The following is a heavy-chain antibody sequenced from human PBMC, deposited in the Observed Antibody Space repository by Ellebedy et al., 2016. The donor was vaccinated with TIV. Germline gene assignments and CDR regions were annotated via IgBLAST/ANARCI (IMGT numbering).Heavy chain of an antibody. CDR1: GYTFTSYA. D-gene: IGHD1-26*01. V-gene: IGHV1-3*01. CDR3: ARSGSYGDAFDI. CDR2: INAGNGNT. J-gene: IGHJ3*02. Sequence: AASVKVSCKASGYTFTSYAMHWVRQAPGQRLEWMGWINAGNGNTKYSQKFQGRVTITRDTSASTAYMELSSLRSEDTAVYYCARSGSYGDAFDIWGQGTMVTVSS.